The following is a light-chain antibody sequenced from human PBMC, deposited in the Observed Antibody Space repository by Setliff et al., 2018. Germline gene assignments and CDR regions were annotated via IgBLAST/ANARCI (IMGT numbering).Light chain of an antibody. CDR2: NND. Sequence: QSVLTQPPSVSAAPGQEVTISCSGSSSNIGNHYVYWYQHLPGTAPTLLIYNNDRWPSGVPGRFFGSKSGTLASLAISGLRSEDEADYFCAARDDILSSLVFGGGTKVTVL. J-gene: IGLJ2*01. CDR3: AARDDILSSLV. CDR1: SSNIGNHY. V-gene: IGLV1-47*01.